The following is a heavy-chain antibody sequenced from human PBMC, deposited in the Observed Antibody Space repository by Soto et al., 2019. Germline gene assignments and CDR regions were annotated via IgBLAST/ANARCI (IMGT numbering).Heavy chain of an antibody. CDR1: GFTFSSHW. CDR2: INNDGSSI. Sequence: EVQLAESGGNLVQPGGSLRLSCVGSGFTFSSHWMHWVRQAPGKGLAWVSRINNDGSSITYADSVKGRFTISRDNGRNTLFLQMASLRDDDTAVYYCARGPSYSSNWYGFDHWGQGDLVTVSS. D-gene: IGHD6-13*01. J-gene: IGHJ4*02. V-gene: IGHV3-74*01. CDR3: ARGPSYSSNWYGFDH.